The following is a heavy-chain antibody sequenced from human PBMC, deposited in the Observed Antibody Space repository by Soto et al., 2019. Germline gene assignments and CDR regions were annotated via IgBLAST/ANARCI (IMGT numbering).Heavy chain of an antibody. Sequence: GASVKVSCKASGGTFSSYAISWVRQAPGQGLEWMGGIIPIFGTANYAQKFQGRVTITADESTSTAYMELSSLRSEDTAVYYCARDKPSGDYYDSSGFAFDYWGQGALVTVSS. V-gene: IGHV1-69*13. CDR3: ARDKPSGDYYDSSGFAFDY. J-gene: IGHJ4*02. CDR2: IIPIFGTA. D-gene: IGHD3-22*01. CDR1: GGTFSSYA.